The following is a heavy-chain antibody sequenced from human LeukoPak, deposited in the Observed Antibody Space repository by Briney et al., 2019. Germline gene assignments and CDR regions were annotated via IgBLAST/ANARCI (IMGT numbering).Heavy chain of an antibody. V-gene: IGHV4-59*12. CDR3: AREGTVGTLY. CDR2: IYYSGST. Sequence: SETLSLTCTVSGGSISSYYWSWIRQPPGKGLEWIGYIYYSGSTNYNPSLKSRVTISVDTSKNQFSLKLSSVTAADTAVYYCAREGTVGTLYWGQGTLVTVSS. J-gene: IGHJ4*02. CDR1: GGSISSYY. D-gene: IGHD4-23*01.